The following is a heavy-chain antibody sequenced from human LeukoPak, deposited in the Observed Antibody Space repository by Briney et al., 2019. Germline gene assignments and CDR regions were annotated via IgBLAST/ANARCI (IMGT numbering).Heavy chain of an antibody. V-gene: IGHV4-4*02. CDR2: IQHSVGI. Sequence: SETLSLTCAVSGGFISSGNWWGWFRQPPGKGLEWIGEIQHSVGINYNPSLKSRIAISMDKSKNHFSLDVTSMTAADTAMYYCARKGPVTIADYWGRGTLVTVSS. D-gene: IGHD4-11*01. CDR1: GGFISSGNW. CDR3: ARKGPVTIADY. J-gene: IGHJ4*02.